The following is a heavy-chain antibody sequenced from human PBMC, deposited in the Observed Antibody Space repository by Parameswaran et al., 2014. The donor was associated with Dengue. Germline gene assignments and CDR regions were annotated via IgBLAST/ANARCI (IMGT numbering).Heavy chain of an antibody. Sequence: WIRQPPGKGLEWIGYIYYSGSTYYNPSLKSRVTISVDTSKNQFSLKLSSVTAADTAVYYCARDALYTMVRGPHYYYYMDVWGKGTTVTVSS. V-gene: IGHV4-31*02. CDR3: ARDALYTMVRGPHYYYYMDV. CDR2: IYYSGST. D-gene: IGHD3-10*01. J-gene: IGHJ6*03.